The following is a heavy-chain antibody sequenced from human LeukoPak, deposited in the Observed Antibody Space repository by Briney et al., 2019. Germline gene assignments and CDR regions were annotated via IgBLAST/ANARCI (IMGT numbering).Heavy chain of an antibody. J-gene: IGHJ4*02. CDR1: GFTFSSSA. Sequence: GGSLRLSCAASGFTFSSSAMGWVRRAPQKGLEWVSAIPASGPKTYYTGSVRGRFTISRDNSKNTVYLQTQSLRAEDTAVYYCVKEASKTFGIYTADYWGQGTLVTVSS. V-gene: IGHV3-23*01. CDR2: IPASGPKT. CDR3: VKEASKTFGIYTADY. D-gene: IGHD3-16*01.